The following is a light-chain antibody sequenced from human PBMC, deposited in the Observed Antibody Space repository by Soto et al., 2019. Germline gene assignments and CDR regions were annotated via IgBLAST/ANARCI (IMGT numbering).Light chain of an antibody. CDR2: ANR. CDR3: LSYDSSLSVLYV. V-gene: IGLV1-40*01. Sequence: QSVLTQPPSVSGAPGQRVTISCTGSSSNIGAGYDVHWYQQLPGTAPKLLIYANRNRPSGVPDRFSGSTSGTSASLAITGLQVEDEADYYCLSYDSSLSVLYVFGTGTKLTVL. CDR1: SSNIGAGYD. J-gene: IGLJ1*01.